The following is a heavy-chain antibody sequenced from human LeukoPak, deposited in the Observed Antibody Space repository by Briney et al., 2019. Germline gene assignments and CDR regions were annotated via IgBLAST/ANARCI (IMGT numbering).Heavy chain of an antibody. D-gene: IGHD6-19*01. CDR2: IHTSGST. CDR3: ARELYGSGLGPLWY. J-gene: IGHJ4*02. Sequence: SETLSLTCTVSGGSFTNYYWSWIRQPAGKGLEWIGRIHTSGSTDYNPSLKSRVTMSVDTSKNQFSLKLTSVTAGDTAVYYCARELYGSGLGPLWYWGQGTLVTVSS. CDR1: GGSFTNYY. V-gene: IGHV4-4*07.